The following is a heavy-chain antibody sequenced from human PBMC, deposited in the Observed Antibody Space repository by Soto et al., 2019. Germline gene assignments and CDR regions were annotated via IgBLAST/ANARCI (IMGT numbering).Heavy chain of an antibody. CDR1: GGTFSSYA. J-gene: IGHJ6*02. V-gene: IGHV1-69*13. Sequence: SLKVSCKASGGTFSSYAISWVRQAPGQGLEWMGGIIPIFGTANYAQKFQGRVTITADESTSTAYMELSSLRSEDTAVYYCASRGIAAAGHYYGMDVWGQGTTVTVSS. CDR3: ASRGIAAAGHYYGMDV. CDR2: IIPIFGTA. D-gene: IGHD6-13*01.